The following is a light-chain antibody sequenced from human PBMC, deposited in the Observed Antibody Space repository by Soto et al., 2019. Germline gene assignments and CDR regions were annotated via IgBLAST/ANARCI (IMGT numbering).Light chain of an antibody. CDR2: DAS. J-gene: IGKJ1*01. CDR1: QDIGTY. CDR3: QQYNSYWWT. V-gene: IGKV1-5*01. Sequence: DIQMTQSPSSLSASVGDRVIITCQASQDIGTYLAWYQQKPGKAPKLLIYDASSLESGVPSRFSGSGSGTEFTLTISSLQPDDFATYYCQQYNSYWWTFGQGTKVEIK.